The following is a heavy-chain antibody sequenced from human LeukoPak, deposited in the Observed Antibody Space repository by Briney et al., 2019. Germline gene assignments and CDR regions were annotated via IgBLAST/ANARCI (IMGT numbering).Heavy chain of an antibody. D-gene: IGHD6-13*01. CDR2: IKQDGSEK. Sequence: GGSLRLSCIASGFTFSSYPMSWVRQAPGKGLEWVANIKQDGSEKYYVDSVKGRFTISRDNAKNSLYLQMNSLRAEDTAVYYCASTTAGFDYWGQGTLVTVSS. J-gene: IGHJ4*02. CDR1: GFTFSSYP. V-gene: IGHV3-7*01. CDR3: ASTTAGFDY.